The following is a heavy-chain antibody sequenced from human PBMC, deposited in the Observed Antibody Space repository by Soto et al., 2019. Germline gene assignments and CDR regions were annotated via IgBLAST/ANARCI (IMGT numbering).Heavy chain of an antibody. J-gene: IGHJ6*02. V-gene: IGHV4-31*03. CDR1: GGSISSGGYY. D-gene: IGHD7-27*01. CDR2: IYYSGST. Sequence: SETLSLTCTVSGGSISSGGYYWSWIRQHPGKGLEWIGYIYYSGSTYYNPSLKSRVTISVDTSKNQFSLKLSSVTAADTAVYYCARAGDYPTGNYYYGMDVWGQGTTVTVSS. CDR3: ARAGDYPTGNYYYGMDV.